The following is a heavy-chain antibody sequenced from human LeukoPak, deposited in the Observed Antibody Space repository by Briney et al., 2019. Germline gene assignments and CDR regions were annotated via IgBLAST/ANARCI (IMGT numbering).Heavy chain of an antibody. V-gene: IGHV4-59*01. CDR1: GGSINSYY. Sequence: SETLSLTCTVSGGSINSYYWSWIRQPPGKGLEWIGYIYYSGSTNYNPSLKSRVTISVDTSKNQFSLKLSSVTAADTAVYYCASSQNTMVRGVIFDYWGQGTLVTVSS. D-gene: IGHD3-10*01. J-gene: IGHJ4*02. CDR3: ASSQNTMVRGVIFDY. CDR2: IYYSGST.